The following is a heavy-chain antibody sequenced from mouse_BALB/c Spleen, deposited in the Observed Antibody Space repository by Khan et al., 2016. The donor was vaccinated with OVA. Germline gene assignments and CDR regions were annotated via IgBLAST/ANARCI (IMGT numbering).Heavy chain of an antibody. CDR1: GFTFSNYA. Sequence: EVELVESGGGLVKPGGSLKFSCAASGFTFSNYAMSWVRQTPEKRLEWVATISSGGSYTYYQDSVKGRFTISRDNDKHNLYLQMSSLRSEDTAMYYCARTPGYYGSNYFDYWGHGTTLTVSS. D-gene: IGHD1-1*01. V-gene: IGHV5-9-3*01. J-gene: IGHJ2*01. CDR2: ISSGGSYT. CDR3: ARTPGYYGSNYFDY.